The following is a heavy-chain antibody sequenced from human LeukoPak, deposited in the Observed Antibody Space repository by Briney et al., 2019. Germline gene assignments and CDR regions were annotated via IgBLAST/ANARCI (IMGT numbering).Heavy chain of an antibody. D-gene: IGHD4-17*01. CDR3: ARDHDYGDYADAFDI. CDR1: GGSITSYY. J-gene: IGHJ3*02. CDR2: IYTSGST. V-gene: IGHV4-4*07. Sequence: NPSETLSLTCTVSGGSITSYYWSWIRQPPGKGLEWIGRIYTSGSTNYNPSLKSRVTISVDTSKNQFSLKLSSVTAADTAVYYCARDHDYGDYADAFDIWGQGTMVTVSS.